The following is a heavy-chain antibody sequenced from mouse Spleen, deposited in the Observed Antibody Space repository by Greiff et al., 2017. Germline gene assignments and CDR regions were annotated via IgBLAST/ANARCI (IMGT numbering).Heavy chain of an antibody. CDR3: ARRDYYGSSAWFAY. Sequence: VKLQESGAELVKPGASVKISCKASGYAFSSYWMNWVKQRPGKGLEWIGQIYPGDGDTNYNGKFKGKATLTADKSSSTAYMQLSSLTSEDSAVYFCARRDYYGSSAWFAYWGQGTLVTVSA. V-gene: IGHV1-80*01. D-gene: IGHD1-1*01. J-gene: IGHJ3*01. CDR2: IYPGDGDT. CDR1: GYAFSSYW.